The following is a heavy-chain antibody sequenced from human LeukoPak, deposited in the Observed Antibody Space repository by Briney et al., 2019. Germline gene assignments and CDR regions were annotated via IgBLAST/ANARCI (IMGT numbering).Heavy chain of an antibody. D-gene: IGHD1-26*01. CDR2: IYNSGST. Sequence: RPSETLSLICTVSGDSISSYYWTWVRQPPGKGLEWIGYIYNSGSTNYNPSLRSPVNISVDTSKNQFSLKLSSVTAADTSVYYCTRDRGSGGFDPWGQGTLVTVSS. CDR1: GDSISSYY. J-gene: IGHJ5*02. V-gene: IGHV4-59*01. CDR3: TRDRGSGGFDP.